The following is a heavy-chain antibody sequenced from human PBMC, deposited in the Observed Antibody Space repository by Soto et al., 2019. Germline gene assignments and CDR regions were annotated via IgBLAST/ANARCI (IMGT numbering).Heavy chain of an antibody. D-gene: IGHD6-13*01. Sequence: SVKVSCKASGYTFTSYDMHWVRRAPGQGLEWMGIINPSGGSTSYAQKFQGRVTMTRDTSISTVYMELSRLRSDDTAVYYCARANSSSWYGSDAFDIWGQGTMVTVSS. V-gene: IGHV1-46*01. CDR2: INPSGGST. CDR1: GYTFTSYD. J-gene: IGHJ3*02. CDR3: ARANSSSWYGSDAFDI.